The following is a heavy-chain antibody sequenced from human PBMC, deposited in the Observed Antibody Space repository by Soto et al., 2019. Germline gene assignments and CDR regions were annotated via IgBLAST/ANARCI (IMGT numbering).Heavy chain of an antibody. CDR3: ARVHLVGIAAAGTDFDY. Sequence: QVQLVQSGAEVKKPGASVKVSCKASGYTFTSYGISWVRQAPGQGLEWMGWISAYNGNTNYAQKLQGRVTMTTDTSASTDYMELRSLRSDDTAVYYCARVHLVGIAAAGTDFDYWGQGTLVTVSS. CDR2: ISAYNGNT. D-gene: IGHD6-13*01. V-gene: IGHV1-18*01. CDR1: GYTFTSYG. J-gene: IGHJ4*02.